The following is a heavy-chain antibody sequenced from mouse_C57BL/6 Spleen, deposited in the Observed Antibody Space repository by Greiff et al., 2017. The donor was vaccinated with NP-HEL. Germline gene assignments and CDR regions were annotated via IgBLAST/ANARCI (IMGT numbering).Heavy chain of an antibody. CDR3: ASGKGYDGYFDY. Sequence: EVQLVESGPGLVKPSQSLSLTCSVTGYSITSGYYWNWIRQFPGNKLEWMGYISYDGSNNYNPSLKNRISITRDTSKNQFFLKLNSVTTEDTATYYCASGKGYDGYFDYWGQGTTLTVSS. V-gene: IGHV3-6*01. D-gene: IGHD2-3*01. CDR2: ISYDGSN. J-gene: IGHJ2*01. CDR1: GYSITSGYY.